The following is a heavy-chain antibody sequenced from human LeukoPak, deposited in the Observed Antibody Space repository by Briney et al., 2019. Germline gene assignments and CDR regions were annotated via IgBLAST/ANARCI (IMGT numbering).Heavy chain of an antibody. J-gene: IGHJ4*02. CDR3: ARDLRDHWITAIGGYYFDY. D-gene: IGHD3-16*01. CDR2: TSHSGTT. Sequence: SETLSLTCSVSGGSISSGTYYWGWIRQTPGRGLDWIASTSHSGTTYYSPSLKSRVLTSLDTAKNQFYLRLTSVTAADTAVYYCARDLRDHWITAIGGYYFDYWGLGILVTVSS. V-gene: IGHV4-39*07. CDR1: GGSISSGTYY.